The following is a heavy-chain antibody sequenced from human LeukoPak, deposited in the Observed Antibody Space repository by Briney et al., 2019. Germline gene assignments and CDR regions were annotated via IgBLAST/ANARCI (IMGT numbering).Heavy chain of an antibody. D-gene: IGHD3-22*01. V-gene: IGHV3-23*01. CDR2: ISGSGGST. Sequence: GGSLRLSCAASGFTFSSYAMSWVRQAPGKGLEWVSAISGSGGSTYYADSVKGRSTISRDNSKNTLYVQMNSLRAEDTAVYYCAKDGGSGYYYFDYWGQGTLVTVSS. CDR3: AKDGGSGYYYFDY. CDR1: GFTFSSYA. J-gene: IGHJ4*02.